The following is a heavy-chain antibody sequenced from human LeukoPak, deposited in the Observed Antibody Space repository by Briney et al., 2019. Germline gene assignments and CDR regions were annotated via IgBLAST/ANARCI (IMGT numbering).Heavy chain of an antibody. D-gene: IGHD3-10*01. Sequence: GGFLRLSCAASGFTLSSFWMSWVRQAPGKGLEWVANIKQDGNEKYYADSVKGRFTISRDNAKNSLYLQMNSLRAEDTAVYYCATIKVRANNYDTDGFEYWGQGTLVTVSS. CDR3: ATIKVRANNYDTDGFEY. CDR1: GFTLSSFW. J-gene: IGHJ4*02. V-gene: IGHV3-7*05. CDR2: IKQDGNEK.